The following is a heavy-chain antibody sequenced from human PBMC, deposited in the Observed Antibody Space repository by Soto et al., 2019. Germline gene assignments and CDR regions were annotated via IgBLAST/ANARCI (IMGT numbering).Heavy chain of an antibody. CDR1: GFTFSSYG. D-gene: IGHD4-17*01. J-gene: IGHJ3*02. CDR3: ARDLYGDSAFDI. Sequence: PGGSLRLSCAASGFTFSSYGMHWVRQAPGKGLEWVAVIWYDGSNKYYADSVKGRFTISRDNSKNTLYLQMNSLRAEDTAVYYCARDLYGDSAFDIWGQGTMDTVSS. V-gene: IGHV3-33*01. CDR2: IWYDGSNK.